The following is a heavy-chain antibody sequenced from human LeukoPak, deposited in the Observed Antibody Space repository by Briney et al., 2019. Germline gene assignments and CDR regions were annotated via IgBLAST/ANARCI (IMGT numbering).Heavy chain of an antibody. D-gene: IGHD1-26*01. CDR2: INHDGLSA. CDR3: ARDNAARNMGNAFDL. V-gene: IGHV3-74*01. Sequence: GGSLRLSCATSGFTFTTFWMHWVRQAPGKGLVWVSRINHDGLSANYADSVKGRFTISRDNAKNTVYLHISSLRTEDTAVYFCARDNAARNMGNAFDLWGQGTLVTVSS. J-gene: IGHJ4*02. CDR1: GFTFTTFW.